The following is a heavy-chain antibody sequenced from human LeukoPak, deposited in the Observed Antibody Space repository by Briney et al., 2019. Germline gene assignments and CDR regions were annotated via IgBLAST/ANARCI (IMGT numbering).Heavy chain of an antibody. Sequence: SETLSLTCAVSGGPISSSNWWSWVRQPPGKGLEWIGEIYHSGSTNYNPSLKSRVTISVDKSKNQFSLTLTSVTAADTAVYYCARERDFYYYMDNWGQGTLVTVPS. V-gene: IGHV4-4*02. J-gene: IGHJ4*02. CDR2: IYHSGST. CDR3: ARERDFYYYMDN. CDR1: GGPISSSNW. D-gene: IGHD1-26*01.